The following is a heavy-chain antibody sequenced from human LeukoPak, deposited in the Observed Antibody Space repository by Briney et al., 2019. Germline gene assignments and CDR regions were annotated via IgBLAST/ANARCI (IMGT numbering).Heavy chain of an antibody. CDR1: GYTFTDYF. V-gene: IGHV1-2*02. CDR2: VNPFSDGT. D-gene: IGHD3-16*01. CDR3: ARGLGAADYLWGNFAACDV. Sequence: ASVKVSCKASGYTFTDYFIHWLGQAPGQGLEWMGWVNPFSDGTDSAQKFRGRVTMTTDTSIRKVYMELSSLTSDDTAVHYCARGLGAADYLWGNFAACDVWGQGTMVTVSP. J-gene: IGHJ3*01.